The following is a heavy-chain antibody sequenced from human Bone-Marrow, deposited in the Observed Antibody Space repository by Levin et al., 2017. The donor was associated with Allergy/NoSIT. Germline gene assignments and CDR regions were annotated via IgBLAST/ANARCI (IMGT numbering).Heavy chain of an antibody. CDR3: AADLPGFYTNYIVDY. D-gene: IGHD4-11*01. Sequence: PGGSLRLSCAASGFSFNSAWMHWVRQAPGKGLEWVGRSKGDGTTDYAAPVKGRFTISRDDSTNTLYLEMNNLKTADTAVYYCAADLPGFYTNYIVDYWGQGTLVTVSS. V-gene: IGHV3-15*07. CDR2: SKGDGTT. CDR1: GFSFNSAW. J-gene: IGHJ4*02.